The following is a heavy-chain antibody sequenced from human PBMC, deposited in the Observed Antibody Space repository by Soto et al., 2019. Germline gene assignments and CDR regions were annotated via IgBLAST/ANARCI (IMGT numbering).Heavy chain of an antibody. V-gene: IGHV1-18*01. CDR3: ARDHPGRPNGYGDRIPFDY. CDR1: GYTFTSYG. J-gene: IGHJ4*02. CDR2: ISAYNGNT. Sequence: ASVTVSCKASGYTFTSYGISWVRQAPGQGLEWMGWISAYNGNTNYAQKLQGRVTMTTDTSTSTAYMELRSLRSDDTAVYYWARDHPGRPNGYGDRIPFDYWGQGTLVTVSS. D-gene: IGHD4-17*01.